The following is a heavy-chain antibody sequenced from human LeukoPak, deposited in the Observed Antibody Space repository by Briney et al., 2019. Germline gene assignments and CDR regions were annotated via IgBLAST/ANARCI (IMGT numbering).Heavy chain of an antibody. CDR2: ISIHGGDT. CDR3: ARVLRDASGYYDY. CDR1: GFTFSSYA. J-gene: IGHJ4*02. Sequence: GGSLRLSCAASGFTFSSYAMHWVRQAPGKGLEYVSAISIHGGDTYYANSVKGRFTISSDNSKNTLYLQMGSLRAEDMAVYYCARVLRDASGYYDYWGQGTLVTVSS. V-gene: IGHV3-64*01. D-gene: IGHD3-22*01.